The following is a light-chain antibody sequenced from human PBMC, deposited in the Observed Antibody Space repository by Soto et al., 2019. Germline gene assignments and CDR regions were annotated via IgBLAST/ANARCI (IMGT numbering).Light chain of an antibody. V-gene: IGKV1-9*01. Sequence: DIQLTQSPSFLPASVGDRVTITCRASQGISSFLAWYLQKPGKAPKLLIYAASTLQSGVPSRFSGSGSGTEFTLTISSLQPEDFATYYCQQLNSYPLTFGGGTKVDIK. J-gene: IGKJ4*01. CDR3: QQLNSYPLT. CDR1: QGISSF. CDR2: AAS.